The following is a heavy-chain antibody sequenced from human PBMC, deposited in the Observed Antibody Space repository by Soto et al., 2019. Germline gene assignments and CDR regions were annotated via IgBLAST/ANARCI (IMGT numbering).Heavy chain of an antibody. V-gene: IGHV3-30*18. CDR2: ISYDGSNK. Sequence: QVQLVESRGGVVQPGRSLRLSCAASGFTFSSYGMHWVRQAPGKGLEWVAVISYDGSNKYYADSVKGRFTISRDNSKNTLYLQMNSLRAEDTAVYYCAKDLLRPGRAYGMDVWGQGTTVTVSS. CDR1: GFTFSSYG. CDR3: AKDLLRPGRAYGMDV. J-gene: IGHJ6*02.